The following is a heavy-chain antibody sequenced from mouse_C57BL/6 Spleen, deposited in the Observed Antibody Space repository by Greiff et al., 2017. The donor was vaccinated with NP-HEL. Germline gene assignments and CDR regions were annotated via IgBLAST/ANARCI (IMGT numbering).Heavy chain of an antibody. V-gene: IGHV1-4*01. CDR2: INPSSGYT. J-gene: IGHJ1*03. Sequence: VQLQQSGAELARPGASVKMSCKASGYTFTSYTMHWVKQRPGQGLEWIGYINPSSGYTKYNQKFKDKATLTADKSSSTAYMQLSSLTSEDSAVYYCARGGGYWYFDVWGTGTTVTVSS. CDR1: GYTFTSYT. CDR3: ARGGGYWYFDV.